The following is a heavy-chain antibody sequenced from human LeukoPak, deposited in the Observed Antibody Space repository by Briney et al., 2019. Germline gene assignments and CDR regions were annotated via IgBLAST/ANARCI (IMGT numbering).Heavy chain of an antibody. J-gene: IGHJ4*02. Sequence: TSETLSLTCTVSGGSISSYYWSWIRQPPGKGLEWIGYIYYSGSTNYNPSLKSRVTISVDTSNNQFSLKLSSVAAADTALYYCARGPGTWYYYWGQGTLVTVSS. CDR2: IYYSGST. CDR3: ARGPGTWYYY. CDR1: GGSISSYY. D-gene: IGHD6-13*01. V-gene: IGHV4-59*12.